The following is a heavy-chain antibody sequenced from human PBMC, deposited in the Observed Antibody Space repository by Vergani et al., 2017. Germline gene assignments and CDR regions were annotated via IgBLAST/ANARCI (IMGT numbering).Heavy chain of an antibody. D-gene: IGHD3-3*01. CDR3: AKFTPGDFLSGYPDLDY. CDR1: GFTFSSYA. J-gene: IGHJ4*02. V-gene: IGHV3-23*01. Sequence: EVQLLESGGGLVQPGGSLRLSCAASGFTFSSYAMSWVRQAPGKGLELVSAISGSGGSTYYADSVKGRFTISRDNSKNTLYLQMDSLRAEDTAGYYCAKFTPGDFLSGYPDLDYWGQGTLVTVSS. CDR2: ISGSGGST.